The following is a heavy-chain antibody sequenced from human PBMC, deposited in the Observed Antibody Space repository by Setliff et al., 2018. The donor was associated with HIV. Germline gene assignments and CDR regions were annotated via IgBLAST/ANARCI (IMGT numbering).Heavy chain of an antibody. V-gene: IGHV4-39*07. CDR3: ATCRHRPSNWFDP. J-gene: IGHJ5*02. CDR2: VYNSGIT. CDR1: GGSVSSPSYY. Sequence: SETLSLTCAVSGGSVSSPSYYWGWIRQPPGKGLEWIGSVYNSGITFKNPSLKSRVSISVDSSGNQFSLRLTSVTAADTAVYYCATCRHRPSNWFDPWGQGTVVTVSS.